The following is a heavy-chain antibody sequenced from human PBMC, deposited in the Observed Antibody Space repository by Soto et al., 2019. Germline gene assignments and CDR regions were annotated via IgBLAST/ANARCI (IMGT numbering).Heavy chain of an antibody. J-gene: IGHJ4*02. CDR3: ARISQGTYCRGGNCYTDY. V-gene: IGHV3-74*02. CDR1: GFTFSSYC. Sequence: EVQLVESGGDLVQPGGSLRLSCAASGFTFSSYCMHGVRQDPEKGLVWVSRINGDGISPSYADFVKGRFTISRDNAKDTLDLPMNSLGAEDTAVYYCARISQGTYCRGGNCYTDYWGQGTLVTVSS. CDR2: INGDGISP. D-gene: IGHD2-15*01.